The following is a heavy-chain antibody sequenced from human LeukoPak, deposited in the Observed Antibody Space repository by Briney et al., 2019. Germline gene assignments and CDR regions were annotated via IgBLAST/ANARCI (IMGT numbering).Heavy chain of an antibody. J-gene: IGHJ4*02. CDR2: IIPIFGTA. V-gene: IGHV1-69*05. CDR3: ARESSERASGYFDY. Sequence: GASVKVSCKASEGTFSSYAISWVRQAPGQGLEWMGGIIPIFGTANYAQKFQGRVTITTDESTSTAYMELSSLRSEDTAVYYCARESSERASGYFDYWGQGTLVTVS. D-gene: IGHD3-10*01. CDR1: EGTFSSYA.